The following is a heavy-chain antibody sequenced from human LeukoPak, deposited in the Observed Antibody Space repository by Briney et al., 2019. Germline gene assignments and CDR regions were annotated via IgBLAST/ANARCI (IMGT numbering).Heavy chain of an antibody. CDR3: ARARVRNYSYDSYGSYTSDWIFDL. CDR2: IYYSEST. CDR1: GGSVSSGSYY. V-gene: IGHV4-61*01. Sequence: PSETLSLTCTASGGSVSSGSYYWSWIRQPPGKGLEWIGYIYYSESTNYNPSLKSRVTISVDTSKNQFSLKLSSVTAADTAVYYCARARVRNYSYDSYGSYTSDWIFDLWGRGTLVTVSS. D-gene: IGHD3-22*01. J-gene: IGHJ2*01.